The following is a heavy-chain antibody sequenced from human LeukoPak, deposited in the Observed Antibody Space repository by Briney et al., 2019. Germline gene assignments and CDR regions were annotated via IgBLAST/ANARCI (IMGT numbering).Heavy chain of an antibody. V-gene: IGHV1-18*01. J-gene: IGHJ4*02. CDR2: ISAYNGKT. CDR1: GYTFTSYG. Sequence: GASVKVSCKASGYTFTSYGISWVRQAPGQGLEWMGWISAYNGKTNYAHKLQGRLTITTETSTRTAYMELRSVRCQQRAVYYCAREEYDFWRGISYWGQGNLVTVSP. CDR3: AREEYDFWRGISY. D-gene: IGHD3-3*01.